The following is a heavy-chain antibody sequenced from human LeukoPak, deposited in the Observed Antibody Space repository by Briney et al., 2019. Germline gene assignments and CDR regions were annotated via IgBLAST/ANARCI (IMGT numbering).Heavy chain of an antibody. CDR3: ARDRKDYGDYVGFDY. V-gene: IGHV3-7*05. Sequence: GGSLRLSCAASGFTFSSYWMSWVRQAPGKGLEWVANIKQDGSEKYCVDSVKGRFTISRDNAKNSLYLQINSLRAEDTAVYYCARDRKDYGDYVGFDYWGQGTLVTVSS. J-gene: IGHJ4*02. CDR2: IKQDGSEK. D-gene: IGHD4-17*01. CDR1: GFTFSSYW.